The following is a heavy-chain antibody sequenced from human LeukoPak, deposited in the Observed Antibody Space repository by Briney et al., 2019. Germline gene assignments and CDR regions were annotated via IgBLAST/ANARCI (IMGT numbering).Heavy chain of an antibody. Sequence: GESLKISCQGSGYSFTTCWIGWVRQMPGKGLEWVGIIYPGDSDTRYSPTFQGQVTISADKSISTAYLQWSSLKASDTAMYYCARTPMGYSSDAYDIWGQGTMVTVSS. CDR2: IYPGDSDT. J-gene: IGHJ3*02. D-gene: IGHD5-12*01. V-gene: IGHV5-51*01. CDR1: GYSFTTCW. CDR3: ARTPMGYSSDAYDI.